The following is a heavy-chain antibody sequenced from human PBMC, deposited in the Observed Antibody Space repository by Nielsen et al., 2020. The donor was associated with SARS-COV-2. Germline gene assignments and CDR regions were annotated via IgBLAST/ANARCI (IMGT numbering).Heavy chain of an antibody. V-gene: IGHV1-8*01. CDR2: MNPNSGNT. CDR1: GYTFTSYD. CDR3: ARGIARFGESFLDY. J-gene: IGHJ4*02. D-gene: IGHD3-10*01. Sequence: ASVKVSCKASGYTFTSYDINWVRQATGRGLEWMGWMNPNSGNTGYAQKFQGRVTMTRNTSISTAYMELSSLRSEDTAVYYCARGIARFGESFLDYWGQGTLVTVSS.